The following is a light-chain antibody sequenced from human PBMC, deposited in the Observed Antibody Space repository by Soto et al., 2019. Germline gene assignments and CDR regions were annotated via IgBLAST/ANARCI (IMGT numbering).Light chain of an antibody. CDR1: QSISSY. CDR2: AAS. Sequence: DIQMTQSQSSLSASVGGRVTITCLASQSISSYLDWYQQKPGKAPKLLIYAASSLQSGAPSRFSGSVSGTDFTLTSSGLQPEDFATCYCQQSYSTLPWTFGRGPEVEV. J-gene: IGKJ1*01. CDR3: QQSYSTLPWT. V-gene: IGKV1-39*01.